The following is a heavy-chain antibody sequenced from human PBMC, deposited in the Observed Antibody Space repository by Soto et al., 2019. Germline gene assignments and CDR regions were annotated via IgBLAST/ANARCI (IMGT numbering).Heavy chain of an antibody. J-gene: IGHJ4*02. CDR1: GFTFSSYA. Sequence: GGSLRLSCAASGFTFSSYAMSWVRQAPGKGLERVSAISGSGGSTYYADSEKGRFTISRDNSKNTLYQQMNSLRAEDTAVYYCAKDLLYCSSTSCYGKIYYFDYWGQGTLVTVSS. D-gene: IGHD2-2*01. CDR2: ISGSGGST. CDR3: AKDLLYCSSTSCYGKIYYFDY. V-gene: IGHV3-23*01.